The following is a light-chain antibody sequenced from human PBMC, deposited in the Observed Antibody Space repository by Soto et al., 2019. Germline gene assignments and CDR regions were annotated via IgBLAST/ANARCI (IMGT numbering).Light chain of an antibody. CDR2: GAS. J-gene: IGKJ1*01. CDR3: QQYDSSPKT. V-gene: IGKV3-20*01. CDR1: QSVSSSS. Sequence: EIVLTQSPGTLSLSPGERATLPCRASQSVSSSSLAWYQQKRGQAPRLLIHGASSRATGIPDRFSGSGSGTDFTLTISRLEPEDFAVYYCQQYDSSPKTFGQGTKVDIK.